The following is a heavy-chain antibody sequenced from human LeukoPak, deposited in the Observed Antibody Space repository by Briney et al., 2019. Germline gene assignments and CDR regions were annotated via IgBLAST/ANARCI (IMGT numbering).Heavy chain of an antibody. J-gene: IGHJ4*02. Sequence: GGSLRLSCAASGFTFSSYAMSWVRQAPGKGLEWVSAISGSGGSTYYADSVKGRFTISRDNPKNTLYLQMNSLRAEDTAVYYCAKDTVLLWFGELFPPYFDYWGQGTLVTVSS. CDR2: ISGSGGST. CDR1: GFTFSSYA. V-gene: IGHV3-23*01. D-gene: IGHD3-10*01. CDR3: AKDTVLLWFGELFPPYFDY.